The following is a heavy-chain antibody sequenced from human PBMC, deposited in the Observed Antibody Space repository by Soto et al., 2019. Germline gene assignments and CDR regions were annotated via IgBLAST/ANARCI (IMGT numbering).Heavy chain of an antibody. CDR3: ARDSPHSSNDISGHHYFDY. CDR1: GFIFSTYS. CDR2: ISSSSRTI. Sequence: GGSLRLSCAASGFIFSTYSMNWVRQAPGKGLEWVSYISSSSRTIYYADSVKGRFTISRDNAKSSLYLQMNNLRDGDSAVYYCARDSPHSSNDISGHHYFDYWGQGTLVTVSS. D-gene: IGHD3-22*01. V-gene: IGHV3-48*02. J-gene: IGHJ4*02.